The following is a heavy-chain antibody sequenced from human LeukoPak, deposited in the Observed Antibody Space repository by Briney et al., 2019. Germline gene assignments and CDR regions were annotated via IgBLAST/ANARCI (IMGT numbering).Heavy chain of an antibody. CDR3: ARGRNGPSFDY. CDR1: GFTVSSNY. J-gene: IGHJ4*02. V-gene: IGHV3-66*01. Sequence: PGGSLRLSCAASGFTVSSNYMSWVRQAPGKGLEWVSVIYSGGSTYYADSVRGRFTISRDNSKNTLYLQMNSLRAEDTAVYYCARGRNGPSFDYWGQGTLVTVSS. D-gene: IGHD5-24*01. CDR2: IYSGGST.